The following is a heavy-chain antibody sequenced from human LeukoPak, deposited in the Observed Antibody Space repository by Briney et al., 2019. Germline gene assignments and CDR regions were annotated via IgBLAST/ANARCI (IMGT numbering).Heavy chain of an antibody. V-gene: IGHV4-31*03. D-gene: IGHD4-17*01. CDR2: IYYSGST. J-gene: IGHJ4*02. CDR3: AREHGDYSFTF. CDR1: GGSISSGGYY. Sequence: SETLSLTCTVSGGSISSGGYYWSRIRQHPGKGLEWIGYIYYSGSTYYNPSLKSRVTISVDTSKNQFSLKLSSVTAADTAVYYCAREHGDYSFTFWGQGTLVTVSS.